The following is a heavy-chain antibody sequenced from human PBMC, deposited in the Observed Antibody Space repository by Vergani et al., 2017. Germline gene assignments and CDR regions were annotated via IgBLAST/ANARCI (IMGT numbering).Heavy chain of an antibody. CDR2: ISSSSSTI. V-gene: IGHV3-48*01. J-gene: IGHJ4*02. Sequence: EVQLLESGGDLVQPGGSLRLSCAASGFIFSDHYMDWVRQAPGKGLEWVSYISSSSSTIYYADSVKGRFTISRDNAKNSLYLQMNSLRAEDTAVYYCARDLSYSTAWPFFDSRGQGTLVTVSS. CDR1: GFIFSDHY. CDR3: ARDLSYSTAWPFFDS. D-gene: IGHD4-11*01.